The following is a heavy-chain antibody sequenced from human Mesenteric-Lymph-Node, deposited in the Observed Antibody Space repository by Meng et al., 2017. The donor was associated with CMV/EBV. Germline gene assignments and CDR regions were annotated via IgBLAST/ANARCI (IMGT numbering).Heavy chain of an antibody. CDR3: ARGSVGLVGARFDH. J-gene: IGHJ4*02. CDR2: IGYDRSYK. CDR1: GLTFSPYG. V-gene: IGHV3-30*02. D-gene: IGHD1-26*01. Sequence: LSLTCAGSGLTFSPYGMHWVRQAPGKGLEWVAFIGYDRSYKYYGDSLKGRFTISRDDSKNTLYLQMNSLRPEDTAVYYCARGSVGLVGARFDHWGQGTLVTVSS.